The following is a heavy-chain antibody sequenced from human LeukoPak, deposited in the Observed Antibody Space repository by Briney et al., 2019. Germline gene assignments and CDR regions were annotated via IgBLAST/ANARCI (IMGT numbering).Heavy chain of an antibody. V-gene: IGHV1-2*02. CDR1: GYTFTGYY. J-gene: IGHJ6*03. CDR3: ARTSCSGGSCQHYYYYYYMDV. Sequence: ASVKVSCKASGYTFTGYYMHWVRQAPGQGLEWMGWINPNSGGTNYAQKFQGRVTMTRDTSISTAYMELSRLRSDDTAVYYCARTSCSGGSCQHYYYYYYMDVWGKGTTVTVSS. D-gene: IGHD2-15*01. CDR2: INPNSGGT.